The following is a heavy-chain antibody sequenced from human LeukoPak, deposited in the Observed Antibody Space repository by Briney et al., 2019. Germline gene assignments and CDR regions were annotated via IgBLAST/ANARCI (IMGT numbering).Heavy chain of an antibody. V-gene: IGHV6-1*01. Sequence: SQTLSLSCAISGDSVSSNSAAWNWIRQSPSRGLEWLGRTYYRSKWYNDYAVSVKSRITINPDTSKNQFSLQLNSVTPEDTAVYYCARAGFGALECYYGSGPPYGMDVWGQGTTVTVSS. D-gene: IGHD3-10*01. CDR1: GDSVSSNSAA. CDR3: ARAGFGALECYYGSGPPYGMDV. CDR2: TYYRSKWYN. J-gene: IGHJ6*02.